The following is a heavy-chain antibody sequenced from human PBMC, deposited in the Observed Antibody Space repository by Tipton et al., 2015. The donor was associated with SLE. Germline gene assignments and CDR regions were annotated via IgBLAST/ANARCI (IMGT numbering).Heavy chain of an antibody. CDR3: ARGGTRYCSSTSCFTGYYYYYMDV. J-gene: IGHJ6*03. CDR2: IYYSGST. D-gene: IGHD2-2*01. V-gene: IGHV4-39*07. Sequence: TLSLTCTVSGGSISSSSYYWGWIRQPPGKGLEWIGSIYYSGSTNYNPSLKSRVTISVDTSKNQFSLKLSSVTAADTAVYYCARGGTRYCSSTSCFTGYYYYYMDVWGKGTTVTVSS. CDR1: GGSISSSSYY.